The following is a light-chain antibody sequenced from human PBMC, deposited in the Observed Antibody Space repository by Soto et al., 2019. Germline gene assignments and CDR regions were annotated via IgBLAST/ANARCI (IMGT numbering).Light chain of an antibody. CDR1: QSISSY. V-gene: IGKV1-39*01. Sequence: DIQMTQSPSSLSASVGDRVTITCRASQSISSYLNWYQQKPGKATKLLIYAASSLQSGFPSRFSGSGSGTDFTLTISSLQPEDFATYYCQQSYSTPPYTVGQGTKLEIK. CDR3: QQSYSTPPYT. J-gene: IGKJ2*01. CDR2: AAS.